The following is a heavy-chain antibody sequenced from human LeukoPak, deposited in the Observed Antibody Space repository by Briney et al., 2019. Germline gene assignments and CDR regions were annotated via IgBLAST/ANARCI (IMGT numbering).Heavy chain of an antibody. CDR3: ARVSGSFSGTDI. Sequence: SETLSLTCTVSGGSISSYYWSWIRQPPGRGLEWIGYIYYSGSTNYNPSLKSRVTISVDTSKNQFSLKLSSVTAADTAVYYCARVSGSFSGTDIWGQGTMVTVSS. CDR2: IYYSGST. D-gene: IGHD1-1*01. CDR1: GGSISSYY. V-gene: IGHV4-59*01. J-gene: IGHJ3*02.